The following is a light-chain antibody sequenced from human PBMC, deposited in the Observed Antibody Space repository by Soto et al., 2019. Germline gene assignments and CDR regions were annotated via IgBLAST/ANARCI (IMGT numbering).Light chain of an antibody. Sequence: QSVLTQPPSVSGTPGQKVSISCSGSASNLGGNPVNWYQHLPGAAPKLLIYSNNQRPSGVPDRFSGSKSGTSASLAISGLQPEDEADYYCAAWDDSLNGVFGGGTKLTVL. CDR1: ASNLGGNP. J-gene: IGLJ2*01. CDR2: SNN. CDR3: AAWDDSLNGV. V-gene: IGLV1-44*01.